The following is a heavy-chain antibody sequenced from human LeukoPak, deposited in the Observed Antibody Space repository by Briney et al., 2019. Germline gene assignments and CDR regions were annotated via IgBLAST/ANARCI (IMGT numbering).Heavy chain of an antibody. CDR2: SSYSGGT. CDR1: GGSINKYH. Sequence: PSETLSLPCTVSGGSINKYHGRWLRQPPGKGLEWIGYSSYSGGTNYTPALKSRVTISGVTSKNQFSLMLSSVTAADTAVYYCARGGTQWELNWFDPWGQGTLVTVSS. CDR3: ARGGTQWELNWFDP. J-gene: IGHJ5*02. V-gene: IGHV4-59*01. D-gene: IGHD1-26*01.